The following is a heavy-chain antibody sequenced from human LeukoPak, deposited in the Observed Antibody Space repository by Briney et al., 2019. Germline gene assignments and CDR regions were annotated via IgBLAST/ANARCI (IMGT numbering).Heavy chain of an antibody. D-gene: IGHD5-18*01. Sequence: GGSLRLSCAASGFTFRPYWMHWVRQAPRKGLVWVARINPVGTTTNYADSVKGRFTISRDNAKNTLYLQMNSLRAEDTAVYYCARDFSLADTTKWGQGTLVTVSS. J-gene: IGHJ4*02. V-gene: IGHV3-74*01. CDR1: GFTFRPYW. CDR2: INPVGTTT. CDR3: ARDFSLADTTK.